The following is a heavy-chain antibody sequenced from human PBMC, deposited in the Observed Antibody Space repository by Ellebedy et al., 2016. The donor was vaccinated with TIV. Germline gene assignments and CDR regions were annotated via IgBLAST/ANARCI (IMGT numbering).Heavy chain of an antibody. CDR3: AKDQVAGDGRWVFDM. V-gene: IGHV3-23*01. CDR1: GFTFDNFA. Sequence: GESLKISCAASGFTFDNFAMRWFRQAPGKGLEWVSAITGSGDRTFYADSVKGRFTISRDTSKNTLYLQMNSLRAEDTAIYYCAKDQVAGDGRWVFDMWGQGTKVTVSS. D-gene: IGHD5-24*01. CDR2: ITGSGDRT. J-gene: IGHJ3*02.